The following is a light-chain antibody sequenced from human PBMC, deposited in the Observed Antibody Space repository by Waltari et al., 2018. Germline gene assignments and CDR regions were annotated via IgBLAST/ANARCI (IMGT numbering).Light chain of an antibody. Sequence: DIVMTQSPLSLPVTPGKPASISFRSSQSLLHSNGYNYLDWYLQKPGQSPQLLIYLGSNRASGVPDRFSGSGSGTDFTLKISRVEAEDVGVYYCMQALQTPLTFGGGTKVEIK. CDR3: MQALQTPLT. CDR1: QSLLHSNGYNY. J-gene: IGKJ4*01. CDR2: LGS. V-gene: IGKV2-28*01.